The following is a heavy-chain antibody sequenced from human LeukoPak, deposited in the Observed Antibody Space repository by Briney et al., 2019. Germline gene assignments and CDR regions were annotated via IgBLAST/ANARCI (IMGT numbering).Heavy chain of an antibody. CDR2: INHSGST. CDR1: GGSFSGYS. V-gene: IGHV4-34*01. CDR3: ARGLRITMIVVVAYFDY. D-gene: IGHD3-22*01. J-gene: IGHJ4*02. Sequence: SETLSLTCAVYGGSFSGYSWSWIRQPPGKGLEWIGEINHSGSTNYNPSLKSRVIISVHTSKNQFSLKLSSVTAADTAVYYCARGLRITMIVVVAYFDYWGQGTLVTVSS.